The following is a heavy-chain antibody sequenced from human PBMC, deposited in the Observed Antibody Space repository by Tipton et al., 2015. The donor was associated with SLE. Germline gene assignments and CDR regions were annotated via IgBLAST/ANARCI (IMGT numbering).Heavy chain of an antibody. CDR3: ARALDSGYFDY. CDR2: IYYTGST. V-gene: IGHV4-59*01. J-gene: IGHJ4*02. Sequence: TLSLTCTVSGGSMKSYYWSWIRQTPGKGLEWIAYIYYTGSTNYNDSLKSRVTIFVDTSKNQFTLQLSSVTAADTAVYYCARALDSGYFDYWGQGTLVTVSS. D-gene: IGHD1-26*01. CDR1: GGSMKSYY.